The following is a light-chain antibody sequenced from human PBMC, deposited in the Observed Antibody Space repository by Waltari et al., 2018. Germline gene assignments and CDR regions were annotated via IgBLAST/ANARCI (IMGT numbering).Light chain of an antibody. Sequence: ELVLTQSPATLSLSTGERAALSCRASQNVGSQLAWYQQRPGQAPRLLIDDVSNRATGIPARFSGSGSGTDFTLTISSLEPEDFAVYYCQQRDSWPLTFGGGTKVEIK. CDR3: QQRDSWPLT. CDR1: QNVGSQ. J-gene: IGKJ4*01. CDR2: DVS. V-gene: IGKV3-11*01.